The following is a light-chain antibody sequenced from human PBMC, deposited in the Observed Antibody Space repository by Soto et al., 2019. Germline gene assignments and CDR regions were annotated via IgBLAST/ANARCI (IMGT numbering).Light chain of an antibody. Sequence: EIQMTQSPSSLSASVGDRVTITCRASQSISSYLNWYQQKPGKAPKLLIYAASSLQSGVPSRFSGSGSGTDFTLTISSLQPEDFATYYCKQSYGTLMYTFGQGTRLEIK. CDR1: QSISSY. V-gene: IGKV1-39*01. CDR2: AAS. CDR3: KQSYGTLMYT. J-gene: IGKJ5*01.